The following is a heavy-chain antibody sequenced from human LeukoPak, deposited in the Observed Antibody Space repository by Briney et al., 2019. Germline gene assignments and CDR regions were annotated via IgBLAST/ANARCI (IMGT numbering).Heavy chain of an antibody. CDR1: GYTFTSYG. CDR2: ISAYNRNT. J-gene: IGHJ5*02. Sequence: ASVKVSCKASGYTFTSYGISWVRQAPGQGLEWMGWISAYNRNTNYAQKLQGRVTMTTDTSTSTAYMELRSLRSDDTAVYYCARGTYYYDSSGYYYNYNWFDPWGQGTLVTVSS. D-gene: IGHD3-22*01. V-gene: IGHV1-18*01. CDR3: ARGTYYYDSSGYYYNYNWFDP.